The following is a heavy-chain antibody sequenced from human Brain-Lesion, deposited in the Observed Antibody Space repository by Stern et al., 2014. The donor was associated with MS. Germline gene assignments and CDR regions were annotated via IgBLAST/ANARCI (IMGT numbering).Heavy chain of an antibody. CDR3: ARGRVVPGFQYYATDV. J-gene: IGHJ6*02. Sequence: QVQLQQSGTGLVKPSQTLSLSCTVSGGSISSGGYYWSWIRQPAGKGLEWIGRIFNSGSTSYNPSHKSRVTISKAPSKNQFPLRLNPMTAADTAVYYCARGRVVPGFQYYATDVWGQGTTVIVSS. CDR1: GGSISSGGYY. D-gene: IGHD2-2*01. CDR2: IFNSGST. V-gene: IGHV4-61*02.